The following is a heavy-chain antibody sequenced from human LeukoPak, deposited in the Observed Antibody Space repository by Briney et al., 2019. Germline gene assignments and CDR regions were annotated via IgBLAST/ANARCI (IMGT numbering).Heavy chain of an antibody. Sequence: PSQTLSLTRTVSGGSISSYYWSWIRQPPGKGLEWIGYIYYSRSTNYNPALKSRVTISVDTSKNHFSLKLSSVTAADTAVYYCARLGHDAFDIWGQGTMVTVSS. CDR2: IYYSRST. J-gene: IGHJ3*02. CDR1: GGSISSYY. CDR3: ARLGHDAFDI. V-gene: IGHV4-59*01.